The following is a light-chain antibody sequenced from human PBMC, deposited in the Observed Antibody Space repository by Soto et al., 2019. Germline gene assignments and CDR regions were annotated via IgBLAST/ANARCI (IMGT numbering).Light chain of an antibody. CDR3: HQYGTSPQT. J-gene: IGKJ1*01. V-gene: IGKV3-20*01. CDR2: GAS. CDR1: QSVSSNY. Sequence: EVVLTQSPGTVSLSPGERATLSCRASQSVSSNYLAWYQHKRGQAPRLLMYGASSRATGVPDRFSGWGSGTDFTLTISRLEPEDFAVYYCHQYGTSPQTFGQGTKVDIK.